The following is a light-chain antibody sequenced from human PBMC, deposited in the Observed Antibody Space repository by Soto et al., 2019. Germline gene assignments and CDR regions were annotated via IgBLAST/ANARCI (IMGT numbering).Light chain of an antibody. V-gene: IGLV2-14*01. CDR2: DVS. CDR1: SSDVGGYNY. CDR3: SSYTSSSTLE. Sequence: QSALTQPASVSGSPGQSITISCTGTSSDVGGYNYVSWYQQHPGKAPKLMIYDVSNRPSGVSNRFSGSKSGNTASLTISGLQAEDEADYYCSSYTSSSTLEFGGETKVTVL. J-gene: IGLJ2*01.